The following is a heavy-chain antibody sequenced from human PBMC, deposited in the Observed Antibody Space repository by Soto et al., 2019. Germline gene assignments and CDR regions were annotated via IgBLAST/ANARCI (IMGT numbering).Heavy chain of an antibody. CDR3: GRLYSDGWAPTFDS. CDR1: GFTFSSYG. CDR2: IWYDGSNK. Sequence: GGSLRLSCAASGFTFSSYGMHWVRQAPGKGLEWVAVIWYDGSNKYYADSVKGRFTISRDNAKNSLYLQMNSVRAEDTAVYYCGRLYSDGWAPTFDSWGQGTVVTVSS. D-gene: IGHD6-19*01. J-gene: IGHJ4*02. V-gene: IGHV3-33*03.